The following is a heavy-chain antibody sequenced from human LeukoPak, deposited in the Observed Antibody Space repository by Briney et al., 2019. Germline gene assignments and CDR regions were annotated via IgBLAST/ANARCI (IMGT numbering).Heavy chain of an antibody. J-gene: IGHJ4*02. V-gene: IGHV3-33*01. CDR2: IWYDGSNK. D-gene: IGHD5-24*01. Sequence: GRSLRLSCAASGFTFSSYGMHWVRRAPGKGLERVAVIWYDGSNKYYADSVKGRFTISRDNSKNTLYLQMNSLRAEDTAVYYCAVGFRWLQFFDYWGQGTLVTVSS. CDR1: GFTFSSYG. CDR3: AVGFRWLQFFDY.